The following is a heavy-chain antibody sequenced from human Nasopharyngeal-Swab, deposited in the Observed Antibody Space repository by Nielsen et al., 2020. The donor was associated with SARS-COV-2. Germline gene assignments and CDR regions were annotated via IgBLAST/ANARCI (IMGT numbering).Heavy chain of an antibody. V-gene: IGHV3-30*18. J-gene: IGHJ4*02. CDR3: AKDRYFAHYYFDY. CDR2: ISYDGSNK. Sequence: GESLKISCAASGFIFSGYGMHWVRQATGKGLEWVALISYDGSNKFYADSVKGRFTISRDNSKNTLYLQMNSLRAEDTAVYYCAKDRYFAHYYFDYWGQGTLVTVSS. D-gene: IGHD3-9*01. CDR1: GFIFSGYG.